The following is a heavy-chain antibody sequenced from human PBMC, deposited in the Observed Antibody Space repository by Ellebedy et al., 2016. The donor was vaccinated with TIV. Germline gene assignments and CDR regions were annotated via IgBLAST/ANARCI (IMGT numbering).Heavy chain of an antibody. Sequence: GESLKISCAASGFTFSSYSMNWVRQAPGKGLEWVSYISSSRSTIYYADSVKGRFTISRDNAKNSLYLQMNSLRAADTAVYYCAREMGYCSGGSCYARLYYYNGMDVWGQGTTVTVSS. CDR1: GFTFSSYS. D-gene: IGHD2-15*01. V-gene: IGHV3-48*01. CDR3: AREMGYCSGGSCYARLYYYNGMDV. J-gene: IGHJ6*02. CDR2: ISSSRSTI.